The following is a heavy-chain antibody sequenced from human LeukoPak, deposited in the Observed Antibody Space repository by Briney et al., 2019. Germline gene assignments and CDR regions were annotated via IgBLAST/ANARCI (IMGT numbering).Heavy chain of an antibody. CDR1: GYTFTGYY. CDR3: ARGGPIAAAGQYYYYGMDV. V-gene: IGHV1-2*04. CDR2: INPNSGGT. D-gene: IGHD6-13*01. J-gene: IGHJ6*04. Sequence: ASVKVSCKAFGYTFTGYYLHWVRQAPGQGLEWMGWINPNSGGTNYAQKFQGWVTMTRDTSISTAYMELSRLRSDDTAVYYCARGGPIAAAGQYYYYGMDVWGKGTTVTVSS.